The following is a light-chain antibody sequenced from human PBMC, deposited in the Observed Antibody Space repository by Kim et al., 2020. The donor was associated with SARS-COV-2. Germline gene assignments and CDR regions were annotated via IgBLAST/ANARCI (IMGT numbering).Light chain of an antibody. CDR1: QGISSW. CDR2: AAS. Sequence: DIEMTQSPSSLSASVGDRVTITCRASQGISSWLAWYQQKPEQAPKSLIYAASSLQSGVPSRFSGSGSGTDFTLTISSLQPEDFATYYCQQYDNYPRTFGQGTKVEL. CDR3: QQYDNYPRT. V-gene: IGKV1D-16*01. J-gene: IGKJ1*01.